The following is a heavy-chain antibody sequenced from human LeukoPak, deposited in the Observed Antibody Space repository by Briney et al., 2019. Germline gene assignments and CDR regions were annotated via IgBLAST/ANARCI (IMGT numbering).Heavy chain of an antibody. CDR2: IIPKSGAT. J-gene: IGHJ4*02. Sequence: ASVKVSCKASGHTFSDYFVHWVRQAPGQGLDWMAWIIPKSGATNYAQTFRDRVTVTSDTSTVYMELSSLTYDDTAVYYCARDLRSGGVTYGLDSWGQGTLVTVSS. CDR3: ARDLRSGGVTYGLDS. CDR1: GHTFSDYF. V-gene: IGHV1-2*02. D-gene: IGHD5-18*01.